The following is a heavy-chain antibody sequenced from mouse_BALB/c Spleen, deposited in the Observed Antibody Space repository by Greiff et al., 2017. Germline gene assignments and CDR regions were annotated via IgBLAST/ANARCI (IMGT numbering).Heavy chain of an antibody. Sequence: VQLQQSGAELVRPGTSVKISCKASGYTFTNYWLGWVKQRPGQGLEWIGWIYPGDGSTKYNEKFKGKATLTADKSSSTAYMQLSSLTSENSAVYFCARRGVEGNYDYFDVWGAGTTVTVSS. J-gene: IGHJ1*01. CDR1: GYTFTNYW. CDR2: IYPGDGST. CDR3: ARRGVEGNYDYFDV. D-gene: IGHD2-1*01. V-gene: IGHV1S56*01.